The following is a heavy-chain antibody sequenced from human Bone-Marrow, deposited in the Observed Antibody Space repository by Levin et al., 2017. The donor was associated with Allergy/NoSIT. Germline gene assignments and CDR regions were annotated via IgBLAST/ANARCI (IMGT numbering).Heavy chain of an antibody. V-gene: IGHV3-9*01. D-gene: IGHD6-19*01. CDR2: ISWNSGSL. Sequence: PGGSLRLSCAASGFKFDDYALHWVRQAPGKGLEWVSTISWNSGSLAYADSVKGRFTISRDNAKNSLYLQMNRLRDDDTALYYCAKDQSRGWTRGNYYYSGLDVWGQGTTVTVSS. CDR3: AKDQSRGWTRGNYYYSGLDV. J-gene: IGHJ6*02. CDR1: GFKFDDYA.